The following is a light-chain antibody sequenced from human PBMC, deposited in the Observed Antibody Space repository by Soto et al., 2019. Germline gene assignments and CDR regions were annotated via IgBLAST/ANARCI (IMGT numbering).Light chain of an antibody. Sequence: QSALTQPASVSGSPGQSITISCTGTSSDVGTYNYVSWYQHRPGKAPKRMIYDVSYRPSGVSNRFSGSKSANTASLTISGLQAEDEADYYCSSYTTSNTQVFGGGTKVTVL. CDR3: SSYTTSNTQV. CDR2: DVS. CDR1: SSDVGTYNY. V-gene: IGLV2-14*01. J-gene: IGLJ3*02.